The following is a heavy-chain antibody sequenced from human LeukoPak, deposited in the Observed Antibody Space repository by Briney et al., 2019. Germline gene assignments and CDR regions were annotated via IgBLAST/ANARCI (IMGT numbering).Heavy chain of an antibody. CDR2: ISAYNGNT. J-gene: IGHJ4*02. V-gene: IGHV1-18*01. Sequence: ASVKVSCKASGYTFTSYGISWVRQAPGQGLEWMGWISAYNGNTNYAQKLQGRVTITADKSTSTAYMELSSLRSEDTAVYYCARGYYDSSGYYYYWGQGTLVTVSS. CDR1: GYTFTSYG. D-gene: IGHD3-22*01. CDR3: ARGYYDSSGYYYY.